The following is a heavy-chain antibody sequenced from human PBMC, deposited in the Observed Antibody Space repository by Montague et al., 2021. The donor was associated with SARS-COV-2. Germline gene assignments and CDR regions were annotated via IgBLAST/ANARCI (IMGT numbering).Heavy chain of an antibody. CDR1: GFTFSSYA. Sequence: SRSLSLSASGFTFSSYAMHWVRQAPGKGLEWVAVISYDGSNKYYADSVKGRFTISRDNSKNTPYLQMNSLRAEDTAVYYCANVLDSYGFYFDYWGQGTLVTVSS. CDR2: ISYDGSNK. D-gene: IGHD5-18*01. J-gene: IGHJ4*02. CDR3: ANVLDSYGFYFDY. V-gene: IGHV3-30*18.